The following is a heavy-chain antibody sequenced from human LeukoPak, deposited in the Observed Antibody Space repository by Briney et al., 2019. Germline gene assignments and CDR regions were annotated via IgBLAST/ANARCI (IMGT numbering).Heavy chain of an antibody. Sequence: SETLSLTCAVYGGSFSGYYWSWIRQPPGKGLEWIGEINHSGSTNYNPSLKSRVTISVDTSKNQFSLKLSSVTAADTAVYYCARRRPLGYYYYMDVWGKGTTVTVSS. CDR2: INHSGST. D-gene: IGHD3-16*01. J-gene: IGHJ6*03. CDR1: GGSFSGYY. CDR3: ARRRPLGYYYYMDV. V-gene: IGHV4-34*01.